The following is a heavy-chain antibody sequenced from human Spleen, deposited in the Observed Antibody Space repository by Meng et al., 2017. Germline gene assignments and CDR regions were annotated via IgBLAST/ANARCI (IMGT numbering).Heavy chain of an antibody. J-gene: IGHJ4*01. Sequence: GESLKISCAASGFTVSHNYMSWVRQAPGKGLEWVSYISSSGRAIDYADSVKGRFTISRDNAKNSLYLQMNNVRAEDTAVYYCARYSYGYSYFDSWGLGTLVTVSS. CDR1: GFTVSHNY. D-gene: IGHD5-18*01. V-gene: IGHV3-11*04. CDR2: ISSSGRAI. CDR3: ARYSYGYSYFDS.